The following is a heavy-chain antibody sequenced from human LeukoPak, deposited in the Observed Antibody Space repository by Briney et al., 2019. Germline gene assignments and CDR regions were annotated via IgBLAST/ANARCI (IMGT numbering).Heavy chain of an antibody. Sequence: GGSLRLSCAASGFTLSTYAMNWVRQAPGKGLEWVSGIGGSGDSTYYADSVKGRFTISRDNSKSTLYLQMNSLRAEDTAVYYCAKERRGYGLDYWGQGTLVTVSS. CDR1: GFTLSTYA. CDR3: AKERRGYGLDY. D-gene: IGHD5-12*01. V-gene: IGHV3-23*01. CDR2: IGGSGDST. J-gene: IGHJ4*02.